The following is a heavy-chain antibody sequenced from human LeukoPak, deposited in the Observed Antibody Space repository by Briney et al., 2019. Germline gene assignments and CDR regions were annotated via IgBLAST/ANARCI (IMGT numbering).Heavy chain of an antibody. Sequence: GGSLRLSCAASGFTFSLYGMHWVRQTPGKGLEWVAFIRYDGSNKYYADSVKGRFTISRDNSKNTLYLQMNSLRAEDTAVYYCARARDSTLAAACLDYWGQGTLVTVSS. CDR1: GFTFSLYG. CDR2: IRYDGSNK. V-gene: IGHV3-30*02. CDR3: ARARDSTLAAACLDY. D-gene: IGHD6-13*01. J-gene: IGHJ4*02.